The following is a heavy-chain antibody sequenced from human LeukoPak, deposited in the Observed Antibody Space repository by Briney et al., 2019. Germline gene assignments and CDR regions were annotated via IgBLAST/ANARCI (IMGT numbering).Heavy chain of an antibody. Sequence: PGGSLRLSCAASGFTFSDYYMSWIRQAPGKGLEWVSYISSSSSTLSYADSVKGRFTISRDNAKNSLFLQMNSLRAEDTAVYYCVSDVTGWPNWFDSWGQGTLVTVSS. CDR2: ISSSSSTL. CDR3: VSDVTGWPNWFDS. J-gene: IGHJ5*01. V-gene: IGHV3-11*01. D-gene: IGHD2-21*02. CDR1: GFTFSDYY.